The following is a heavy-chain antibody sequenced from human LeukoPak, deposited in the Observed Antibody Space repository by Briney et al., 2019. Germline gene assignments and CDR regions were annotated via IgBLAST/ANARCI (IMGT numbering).Heavy chain of an antibody. CDR1: GGSMSGHW. CDR3: ARRNTADASIDF. D-gene: IGHD2/OR15-2a*01. Sequence: PSETLSLTCTVSGGSMSGHWWSWIRQSPGKGLEWSGDIFYSGGTNDNSPLKSRLPMSLDTSKNQFSLKLSSVTAADTAMYYCARRNTADASIDFWGQGILVIASS. CDR2: IFYSGGT. V-gene: IGHV4-59*08. J-gene: IGHJ4*02.